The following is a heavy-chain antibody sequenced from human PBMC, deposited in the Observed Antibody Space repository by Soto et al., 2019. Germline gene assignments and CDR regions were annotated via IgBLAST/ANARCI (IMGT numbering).Heavy chain of an antibody. D-gene: IGHD5-12*01. Sequence: QVQLQESGPGLVKPSQTLSLTCTVSVGSISSGGYYWSWIRQHPGKGLEWIGYIYYSGSTYYNPSLKSRVTISVDTSKNQFSLKLSSVTAADTAVYYCARVTAPGGYVGWFDPWGQGTLVTVSS. V-gene: IGHV4-31*03. CDR3: ARVTAPGGYVGWFDP. CDR1: VGSISSGGYY. CDR2: IYYSGST. J-gene: IGHJ5*02.